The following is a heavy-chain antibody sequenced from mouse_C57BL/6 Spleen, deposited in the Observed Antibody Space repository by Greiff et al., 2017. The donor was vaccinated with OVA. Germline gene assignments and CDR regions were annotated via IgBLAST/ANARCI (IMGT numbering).Heavy chain of an antibody. Sequence: VHLVESGAELAKPGASVKLSCKASGYTFTSYWMHWVKQRPGQGLEWIGYINPSSGYTKYNQKFKDKATLTADKSSSTAYMQLSSLTYEDSAVYYCARSPNWDVRAMDYWGQGTSVTVSS. CDR1: GYTFTSYW. D-gene: IGHD4-1*01. CDR2: INPSSGYT. V-gene: IGHV1-7*01. J-gene: IGHJ4*01. CDR3: ARSPNWDVRAMDY.